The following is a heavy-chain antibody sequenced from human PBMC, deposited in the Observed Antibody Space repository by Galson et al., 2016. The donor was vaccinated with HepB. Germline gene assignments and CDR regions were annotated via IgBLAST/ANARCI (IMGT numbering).Heavy chain of an antibody. J-gene: IGHJ5*02. CDR2: IYYTGST. Sequence: ETLSLTCTVSRDSISTYYWSWIRQPPGKGLEWIGYIYYTGSTNYNPSLKSRVTISLDTAKNQFSLKLSSVTAADTAVYYCARDPGNWFDPWGQGTLVTVSS. CDR1: RDSISTYY. CDR3: ARDPGNWFDP. V-gene: IGHV4-59*12.